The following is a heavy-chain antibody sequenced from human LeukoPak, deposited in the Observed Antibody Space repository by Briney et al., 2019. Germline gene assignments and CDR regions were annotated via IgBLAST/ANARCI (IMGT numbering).Heavy chain of an antibody. CDR2: ISSSSSYI. CDR3: ARGQRKRRYCSSTSCPEKNYYYYGMDV. D-gene: IGHD2-2*01. V-gene: IGHV3-21*01. Sequence: GGSLRLSCAASGFTFSSYSMNWVRQAPGKGLEWVSSISSSSSYIYYADSVKGRFTISRDNAKNSLYLQMNSLRAEDTAVYYCARGQRKRRYCSSTSCPEKNYYYYGMDVWGQGTTVTVSS. CDR1: GFTFSSYS. J-gene: IGHJ6*02.